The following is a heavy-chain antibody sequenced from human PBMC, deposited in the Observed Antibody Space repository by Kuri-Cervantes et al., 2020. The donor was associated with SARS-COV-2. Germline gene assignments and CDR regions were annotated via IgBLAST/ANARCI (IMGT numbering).Heavy chain of an antibody. D-gene: IGHD3-3*01. CDR1: GFTFSSYG. Sequence: GGSLRLSCAASGFTFSSYGMHWVRQAPGKGLEWVAFIRYDGSEKYYVDSVKGRFTISRDNAKNSLYLQMNSLRAEDTAVYYCAREFFGVVNGYFDYWGQGTLVTVSP. CDR2: IRYDGSEK. V-gene: IGHV3-30*02. CDR3: AREFFGVVNGYFDY. J-gene: IGHJ4*02.